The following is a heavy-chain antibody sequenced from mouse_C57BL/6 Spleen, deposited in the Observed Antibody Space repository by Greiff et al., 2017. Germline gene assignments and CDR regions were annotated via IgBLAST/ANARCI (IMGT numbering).Heavy chain of an antibody. CDR1: GFTFSSYT. D-gene: IGHD4-1*01. V-gene: IGHV5-9*01. CDR2: ISGGGGNT. Sequence: EVQLVESGGGLVKPGGSLKLSCAASGFTFSSYTMSWVRQTPEKRLEWVATISGGGGNTYYPDSVKGRFTISRDNAKNTLYLQMSSLRSEDTALYYWARQGENWAWFAYWGQGTLVTVSA. CDR3: ARQGENWAWFAY. J-gene: IGHJ3*01.